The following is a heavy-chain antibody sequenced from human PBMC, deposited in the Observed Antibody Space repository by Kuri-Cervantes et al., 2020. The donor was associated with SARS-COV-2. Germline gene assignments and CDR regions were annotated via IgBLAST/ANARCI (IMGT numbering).Heavy chain of an antibody. V-gene: IGHV4-30-4*01. CDR3: ARARRFTIFGVVITYSWFDP. J-gene: IGHJ5*02. CDR1: GGSISSGDYY. Sequence: SETLSLTCTVSGGSISSGDYYWSWIRQPPGKGLEWIGYIYYSGSTYYNPSLKSRVTISVDTSKNQFSLKLSSVTAADTAVYYCARARRFTIFGVVITYSWFDPWGQGTLVTVSS. D-gene: IGHD3-3*01. CDR2: IYYSGST.